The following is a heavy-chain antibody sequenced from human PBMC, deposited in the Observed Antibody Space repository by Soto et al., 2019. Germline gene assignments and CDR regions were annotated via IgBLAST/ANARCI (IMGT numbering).Heavy chain of an antibody. D-gene: IGHD6-13*01. CDR3: ARDSSSFKLYYYYCMDV. V-gene: IGHV3-66*01. CDR1: GFTVTSNY. Sequence: EVQLVESGGGLVQPGGSLRLSCAASGFTVTSNYMSWVRQAPGKGLEWVSVIYSGGSTYYADSVKGRFTISRDNSKNKLYLQMNSLRAEDTAVYYCARDSSSFKLYYYYCMDVWGKGTTVTVSS. CDR2: IYSGGST. J-gene: IGHJ6*03.